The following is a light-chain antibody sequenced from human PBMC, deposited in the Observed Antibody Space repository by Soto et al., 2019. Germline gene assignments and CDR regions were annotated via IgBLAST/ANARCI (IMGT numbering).Light chain of an antibody. CDR1: QSVSSSY. CDR2: GAS. CDR3: QQYGSSPET. Sequence: EIVLTQSPGTLSLSPGVRATLSCRASQSVSSSYLAWYQQKPGQAPRLLIYGASSRATGIPDRFSGSGSGTDFTLTISRLEPEDFAVYYCQQYGSSPETFDQGTKVDIK. V-gene: IGKV3-20*01. J-gene: IGKJ1*01.